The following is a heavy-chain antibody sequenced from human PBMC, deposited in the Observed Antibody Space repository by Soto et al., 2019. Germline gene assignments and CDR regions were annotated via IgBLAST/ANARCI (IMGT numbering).Heavy chain of an antibody. CDR3: AREVRGGFTGIFDQ. D-gene: IGHD2-15*01. CDR1: GDSISDYFY. CDR2: IYTDGTT. V-gene: IGHV4-4*07. Sequence: QVQLQGSGPGQVKPSETLSLTYTVSGDSISDYFYWSWIRQPAGKGLEWIGRIYTDGTTKYNPSLKSRVTLSLDKSKNQFSLRLSSVTAADTAVYYFAREVRGGFTGIFDQWGRGSRVTVPS. J-gene: IGHJ4*02.